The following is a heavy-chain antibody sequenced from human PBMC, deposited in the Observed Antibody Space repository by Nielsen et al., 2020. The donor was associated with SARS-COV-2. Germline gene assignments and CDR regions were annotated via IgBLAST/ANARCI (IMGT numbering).Heavy chain of an antibody. CDR2: ISESAGTT. V-gene: IGHV3-23*01. CDR3: ARYDFWSGYGNWFDP. J-gene: IGHJ5*02. CDR1: GFTFSNYA. Sequence: GGSLRLSCAATGFTFSNYAMSWVRQAPGKGLEWVSGISESAGTTNYVDSVKGRFTISRDNSKNTLYLQMNSLRAEDTAVYYCARYDFWSGYGNWFDPWGQGTRVTVSS. D-gene: IGHD3-3*01.